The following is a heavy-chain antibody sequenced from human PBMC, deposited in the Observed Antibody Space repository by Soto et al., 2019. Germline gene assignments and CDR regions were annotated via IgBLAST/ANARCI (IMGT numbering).Heavy chain of an antibody. CDR2: IHYSGNS. CDR3: ARGPGDYATPFDY. CDR1: GASVTTTY. D-gene: IGHD4-17*01. Sequence: QVQLQESGPGLVKPSETLSLTCTVSGASVTTTYWSWIRQPPGKGLEWIGYIHYSGNSFYNPSLKSRVTMSVDTSKNQFSLRLTSVTAADTAVYFCARGPGDYATPFDYWGPGTLVTVSS. V-gene: IGHV4-59*02. J-gene: IGHJ4*02.